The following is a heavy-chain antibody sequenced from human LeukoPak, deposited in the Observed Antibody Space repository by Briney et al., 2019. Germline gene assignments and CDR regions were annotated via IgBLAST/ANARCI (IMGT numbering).Heavy chain of an antibody. CDR1: GFTFSNAW. CDR3: TTDPMYSPSLY. J-gene: IGHJ4*02. V-gene: IGHV3-15*01. D-gene: IGHD6-13*01. CDR2: IKSKTDGGTT. Sequence: PGGSLRLSCAASGFTFSNAWMSWVRQAPGKGLEWVGRIKSKTDGGTTDYAAPVKGRFTISRDDSKNTLYLQMNCLKTEDTAVYYCTTDPMYSPSLYWGQGTLVTVSS.